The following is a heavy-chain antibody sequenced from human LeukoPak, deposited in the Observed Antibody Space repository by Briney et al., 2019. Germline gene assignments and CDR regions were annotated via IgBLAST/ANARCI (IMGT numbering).Heavy chain of an antibody. CDR2: IYSDNT. CDR3: ARETRLRGVIIRRFRKINFDY. D-gene: IGHD3-10*01. CDR1: GFTFSRSW. V-gene: IGHV3-21*04. J-gene: IGHJ4*02. Sequence: GGSLRLSCAASGFTFSRSWMSWVRQAPGKGLEWVSFIYSDNTHYADSVKGRFTISRDNAENSLYLQMNSLRAEDTAVYYCARETRLRGVIIRRFRKINFDYWGQGTLVTVSS.